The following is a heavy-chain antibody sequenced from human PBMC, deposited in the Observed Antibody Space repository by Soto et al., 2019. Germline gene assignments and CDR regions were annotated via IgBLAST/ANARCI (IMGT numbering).Heavy chain of an antibody. CDR1: GGSISSDSFY. J-gene: IGHJ6*02. D-gene: IGHD2-15*01. CDR2: IYYSGDT. CDR3: ARNQPQRYCSGGTCRPAYGMEV. V-gene: IGHV4-39*01. Sequence: NPSETLSLTCTVSGGSISSDSFYWAWIRQPPGKGLEWIGIIYYSGDTYYNPSLAGRLTMSVDTSNQFSLTLRSVTAADTALYYCARNQPQRYCSGGTCRPAYGMEVWGQGTTVTVSS.